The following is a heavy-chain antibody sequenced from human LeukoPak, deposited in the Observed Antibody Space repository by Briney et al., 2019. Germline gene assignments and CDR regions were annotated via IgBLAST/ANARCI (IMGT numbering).Heavy chain of an antibody. CDR3: ARTSGYDWGVFNY. CDR2: IYTSGNT. V-gene: IGHV4-4*09. D-gene: IGHD5-12*01. J-gene: IGHJ4*02. CDR1: GGSISSYY. Sequence: SETLSLTCTVSGGSISSYYWSWIRQPPGKGLEWIGYIYTSGNTNYNPSLKSRVTISVDTSKNQFSLKLSSVTAADTAVYYCARTSGYDWGVFNYWGQGTLVTVSS.